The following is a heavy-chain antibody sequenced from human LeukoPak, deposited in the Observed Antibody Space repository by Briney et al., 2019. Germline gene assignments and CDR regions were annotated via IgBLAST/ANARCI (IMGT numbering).Heavy chain of an antibody. Sequence: GGSLRLSCAASGFSFSTYWMTWVRQAPGKGLECVANIKTDGSTTYYLDSVKGRFTISRNNARSILYLQMNSLRVEDTAVYYCTRDLNHDSSGWDQGTLVTVSS. CDR1: GFSFSTYW. V-gene: IGHV3-7*01. CDR3: TRDLNHDSSG. CDR2: IKTDGSTT. J-gene: IGHJ4*02. D-gene: IGHD3-22*01.